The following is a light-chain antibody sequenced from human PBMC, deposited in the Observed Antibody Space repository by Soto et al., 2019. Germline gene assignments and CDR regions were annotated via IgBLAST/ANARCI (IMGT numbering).Light chain of an antibody. CDR3: QRRSAWPLT. CDR2: DAS. V-gene: IGKV3-11*01. J-gene: IGKJ4*01. Sequence: EIVLTQSPATLSLSPGERATLSCRASQRVTTFLAWFQQKPGQAPRLLIYDASNRATGVPARFSGSGSGTDFTLTISSLEPEDFVVYYCQRRSAWPLTFGGGTKVEIK. CDR1: QRVTTF.